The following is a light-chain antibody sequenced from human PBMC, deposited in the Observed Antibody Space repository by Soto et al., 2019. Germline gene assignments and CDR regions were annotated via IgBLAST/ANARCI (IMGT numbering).Light chain of an antibody. Sequence: VLTQPPSASGTPGQRVTIACSGSTSNIGSNYVYWYQHLPGTAPKLLIYRNNQRPSGVPDRFSASQSGPSASLAISGPRSEDEANYYCAAWDNSMTVVFGGATKLTVL. CDR2: RNN. CDR1: TSNIGSNY. J-gene: IGLJ2*01. CDR3: AAWDNSMTVV. V-gene: IGLV1-47*01.